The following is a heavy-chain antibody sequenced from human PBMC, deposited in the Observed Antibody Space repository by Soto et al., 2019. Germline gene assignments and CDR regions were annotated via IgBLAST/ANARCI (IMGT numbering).Heavy chain of an antibody. V-gene: IGHV4-30-2*01. Sequence: PSETLSLTCAVSGCSISSGGYSWSWIRHPPGKVLEWSGYIYHSGSTYYNPSLKSRVTISVNRSKNQFSLKLSSVTAADTAVYSCASSPRYYFDYWGQGTLVTVSS. CDR3: ASSPRYYFDY. CDR2: IYHSGST. J-gene: IGHJ4*02. CDR1: GCSISSGGYS.